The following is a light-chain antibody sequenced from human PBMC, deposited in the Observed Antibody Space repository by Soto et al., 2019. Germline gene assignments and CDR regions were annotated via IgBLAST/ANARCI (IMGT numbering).Light chain of an antibody. CDR3: QQRNIWPPVT. J-gene: IGKJ5*01. V-gene: IGKV3-11*01. Sequence: EIVLTQSPSTRSLSPGERATLSCRASQSVSSYLAWYQQKPGQAPRLLIYDAFNRATGIPARFSGSGSGADFTLTISSLEPEDFAVYYCQQRNIWPPVTFGQGTRLEIK. CDR2: DAF. CDR1: QSVSSY.